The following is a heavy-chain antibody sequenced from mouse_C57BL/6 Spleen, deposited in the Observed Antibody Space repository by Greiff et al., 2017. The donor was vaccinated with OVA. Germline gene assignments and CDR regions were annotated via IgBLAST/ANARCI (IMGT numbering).Heavy chain of an antibody. J-gene: IGHJ3*01. CDR3: ARGDERSRCAY. Sequence: QVQLQQPGAELVRPGSSVKLSCKASGYTFTSYWMHWVKQRPIQGLEWIGNIDPSDSETHYNQKFKDKATLTVDKSSSTAYMQLSSLTSEDSAVYYCARGDERSRCAYWGQGTLVTVSA. CDR2: IDPSDSET. V-gene: IGHV1-52*01. CDR1: GYTFTSYW.